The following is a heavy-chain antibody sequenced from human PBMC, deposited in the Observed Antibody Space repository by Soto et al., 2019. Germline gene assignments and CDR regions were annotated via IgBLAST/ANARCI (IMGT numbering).Heavy chain of an antibody. D-gene: IGHD3-9*01. CDR2: IYYSGST. J-gene: IGHJ6*02. Sequence: SETLSLTCTVSGGSISSSSYYWGWIRQPPGKGLEWIGSIYYSGSTYYNPSLKSRVTISVDTSKNQFSLKLSSVTAADTAVYYCARHYDILTGYPDPPSYYYYYGMDVWGQGTTVTVSS. V-gene: IGHV4-39*01. CDR1: GGSISSSSYY. CDR3: ARHYDILTGYPDPPSYYYYYGMDV.